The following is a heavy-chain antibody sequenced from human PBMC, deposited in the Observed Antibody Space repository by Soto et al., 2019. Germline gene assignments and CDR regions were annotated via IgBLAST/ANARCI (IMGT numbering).Heavy chain of an antibody. V-gene: IGHV1-69*14. CDR3: TRRREGYNDY. D-gene: IGHD5-12*01. CDR1: GGTFSSYA. J-gene: IGHJ4*02. Sequence: QVQLVQTGAEVKKRGSSVKVSCKASGGTFSSYAISWVRQAPGQGLEWMGGIIPICGTANYAQKFQGRVKTTADKPTSTASRELSSLRSEDAGVSSCTRRREGYNDYWGKGTLVSVSS. CDR2: IIPICGTA.